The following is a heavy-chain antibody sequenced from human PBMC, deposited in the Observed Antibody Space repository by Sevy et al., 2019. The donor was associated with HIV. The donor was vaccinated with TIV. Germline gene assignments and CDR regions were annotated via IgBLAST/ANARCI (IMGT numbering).Heavy chain of an antibody. CDR2: IKSKIDGGTI. Sequence: GGYLSLSCAASGFTFSNVWMSWVRQAPGKGLEWVVRIKSKIDGGTIDYSAPVKVRFTISRDDSKNTLYLQMNSLKTEDTAVYYCTTEAVDCSTTTCSLAMDVWGQGTTVTVSS. V-gene: IGHV3-15*01. CDR3: TTEAVDCSTTTCSLAMDV. D-gene: IGHD2-2*01. J-gene: IGHJ6*02. CDR1: GFTFSNVW.